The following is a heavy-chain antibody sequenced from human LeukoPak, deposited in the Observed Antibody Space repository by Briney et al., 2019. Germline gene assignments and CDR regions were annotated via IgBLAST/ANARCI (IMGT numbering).Heavy chain of an antibody. D-gene: IGHD1-20*01. V-gene: IGHV3-11*01. CDR1: GFTFSDYY. Sequence: PGGSLRLSCAASGFTFSDYYMSWVRQAPGKGLEWVSYISSSGSTIYYADSVKGRFTISRDNAKNSLYLQINSLRAEGTAVYYCARRRYNWNAIDYWGQGTLVTVSS. CDR3: ARRRYNWNAIDY. J-gene: IGHJ4*02. CDR2: ISSSGSTI.